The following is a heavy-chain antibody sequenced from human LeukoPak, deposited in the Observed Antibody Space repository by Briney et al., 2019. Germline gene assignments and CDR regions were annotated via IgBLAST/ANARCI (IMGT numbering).Heavy chain of an antibody. CDR2: VYYDGST. J-gene: IGHJ3*02. D-gene: IGHD1-14*01. CDR3: ARRTSPHGFDI. Sequence: SETLSLTCTVSGGSISGSSYYWGWIRQPPGKGLKWIGSVYYDGSTYYNPSLKSRVAISVDTSNNQFSRKVNSVSAADTAIYFCARRTSPHGFDIWGQGTMVTVSS. V-gene: IGHV4-39*01. CDR1: GGSISGSSYY.